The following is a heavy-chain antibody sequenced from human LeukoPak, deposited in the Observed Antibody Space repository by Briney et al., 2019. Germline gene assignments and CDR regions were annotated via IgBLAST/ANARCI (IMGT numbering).Heavy chain of an antibody. V-gene: IGHV1-2*02. Sequence: ASVKVSCKTSGYTFTAYYIHWVRQAPGQGLGWMGWINPNTGGTDYTPKFQGRVTMTSDSSVSAVFVELSSLKSDDTAVYYCARDSITAPHCYDYWGQGTLVTVSS. D-gene: IGHD2-21*01. CDR2: INPNTGGT. CDR1: GYTFTAYY. J-gene: IGHJ4*02. CDR3: ARDSITAPHCYDY.